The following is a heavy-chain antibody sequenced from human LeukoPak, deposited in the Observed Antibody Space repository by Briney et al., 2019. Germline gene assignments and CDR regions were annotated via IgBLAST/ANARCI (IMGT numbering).Heavy chain of an antibody. V-gene: IGHV3-23*01. CDR3: AKDGDVVVTAIFDY. Sequence: GGSLRLSCAAPGFTFSSYAMSWVRQAPGKGLEWVSAISGSGGSTYYADSVKGRFTISRDNSKNTLYLQMNSLRAKDTAVYYCAKDGDVVVTAIFDYWGQGTLVTVSS. CDR1: GFTFSSYA. D-gene: IGHD2-21*02. CDR2: ISGSGGST. J-gene: IGHJ4*02.